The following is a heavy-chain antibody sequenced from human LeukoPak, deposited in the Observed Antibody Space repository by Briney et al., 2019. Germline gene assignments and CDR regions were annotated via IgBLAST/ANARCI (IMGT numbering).Heavy chain of an antibody. V-gene: IGHV3-20*04. D-gene: IGHD3-10*01. CDR3: ARARVWGGGGSWYAGYAFEI. J-gene: IGHJ3*02. CDR2: INWNGVST. CDR1: GFTFDDYG. Sequence: PGGSLRLSCAASGFTFDDYGMSWVRQAPGKGLEWVSGINWNGVSTDYADSVKGRFTVSRDNAQNSLYLQMNSLRAEDTALYYCARARVWGGGGSWYAGYAFEIWGQGTMVTVSS.